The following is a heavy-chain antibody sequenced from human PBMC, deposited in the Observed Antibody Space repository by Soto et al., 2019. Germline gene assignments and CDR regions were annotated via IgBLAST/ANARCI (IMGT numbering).Heavy chain of an antibody. J-gene: IGHJ6*02. CDR2: VRNKFHNYAT. CDR3: CRHEEERTMVFYGMDV. D-gene: IGHD1-1*01. V-gene: IGHV3-73*02. Sequence: QLVQSGGGLVQAGGSLKLSCKASGFTFANSDLHWVRQASGKGLEWVGRVRNKFHNYATSYGDVVRGRFTISRNDSDTPVSLERSGLTSEDTALYCRCRHEEERTMVFYGMDVWGQGTAVTVS. CDR1: GFTFANSD.